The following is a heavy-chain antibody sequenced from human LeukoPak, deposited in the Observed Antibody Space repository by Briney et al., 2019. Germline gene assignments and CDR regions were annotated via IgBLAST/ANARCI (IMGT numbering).Heavy chain of an antibody. CDR3: ARGHYCDSSGSRDAFDI. J-gene: IGHJ3*02. CDR2: IYYSGST. CDR1: GGSISSYY. D-gene: IGHD3-22*01. Sequence: SETLSLTCTVSGGSISSYYWSWIRQPPGKGLEWIGYIYYSGSTNYNPSLKSRVTISVDTSKNQFSLKLSSVTAADTAVYYCARGHYCDSSGSRDAFDIWGQGTMVTVSS. V-gene: IGHV4-59*01.